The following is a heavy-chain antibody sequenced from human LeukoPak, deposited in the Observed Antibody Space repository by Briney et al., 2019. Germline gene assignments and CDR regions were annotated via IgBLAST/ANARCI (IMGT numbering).Heavy chain of an antibody. CDR2: IIPIFGTA. J-gene: IGHJ4*02. Sequence: GSSVRVSSKASGGTFISYAISWGPQAPGQGHEWVGGIIPIFGTANYAQKFQGRVTITTDESTSTAYMELSSLGSEDTAVYYCASYYYDSSGYFDYWGQGTLVTVSS. D-gene: IGHD3-22*01. CDR1: GGTFISYA. CDR3: ASYYYDSSGYFDY. V-gene: IGHV1-69*05.